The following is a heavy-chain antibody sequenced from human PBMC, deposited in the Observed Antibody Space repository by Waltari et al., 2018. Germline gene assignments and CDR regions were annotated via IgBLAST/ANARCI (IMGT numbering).Heavy chain of an antibody. Sequence: QVQLQQWGAGLLKPSETLSLTCAVYGGSFSGYYWSWIRQPPGKGLEWIGEINHSGSTNYNPSLKSRVTISVDTSKNQFSLKLSSVTAADTAVYYCARNGDCSGGSCYGAFDIWGQGTMVTVSS. CDR3: ARNGDCSGGSCYGAFDI. V-gene: IGHV4-34*01. J-gene: IGHJ3*02. D-gene: IGHD2-15*01. CDR2: INHSGST. CDR1: GGSFSGYY.